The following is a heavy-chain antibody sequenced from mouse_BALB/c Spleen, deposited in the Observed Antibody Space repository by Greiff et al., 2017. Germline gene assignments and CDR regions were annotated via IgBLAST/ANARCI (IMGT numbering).Heavy chain of an antibody. J-gene: IGHJ4*01. CDR2: IYPGNSDT. V-gene: IGHV1-5*01. Sequence: VQLKQSDAELVKPGASVKMSCKASGYTFTSYWMHWVKQRPGQGLEWIGAIYPGNSDTSYNQKFKGKAKLTAVTSTSTAYMELSSLTNEDSAVYYCTRGYRYDGDSYYYATDYWGQGTSVTVSS. D-gene: IGHD2-14*01. CDR3: TRGYRYDGDSYYYATDY. CDR1: GYTFTSYW.